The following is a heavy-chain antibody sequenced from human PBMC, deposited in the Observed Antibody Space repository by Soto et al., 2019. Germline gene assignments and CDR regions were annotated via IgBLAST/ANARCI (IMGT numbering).Heavy chain of an antibody. CDR2: IYYSGST. J-gene: IGHJ4*02. CDR3: ARHYWGYDSSGYYGY. Sequence: PSETLSLTCAVYGGSFSGYYWSWIRQPPGKGLEWIGSIYYSGSTYYNPSLKSRVTISADPFKNQFSLKLSSVTAADTAVYFCARHYWGYDSSGYYGYWGQGTLVTVSS. D-gene: IGHD3-22*01. CDR1: GGSFSGYY. V-gene: IGHV4-34*01.